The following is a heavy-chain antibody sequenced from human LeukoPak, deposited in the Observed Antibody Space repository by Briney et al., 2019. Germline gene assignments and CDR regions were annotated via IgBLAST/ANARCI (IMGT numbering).Heavy chain of an antibody. V-gene: IGHV1-69*04. CDR3: ARGWFGELLYRYYFDY. D-gene: IGHD3-10*01. Sequence: GASVKVSCKASGGTFSSYAISWVRQAPGRGLEWMGRIIPILGIANYAQKFQGRVTITADKSTSTAYMELSSLRSEDTAVYYCARGWFGELLYRYYFDYWGQGTLVTVSS. J-gene: IGHJ4*02. CDR1: GGTFSSYA. CDR2: IIPILGIA.